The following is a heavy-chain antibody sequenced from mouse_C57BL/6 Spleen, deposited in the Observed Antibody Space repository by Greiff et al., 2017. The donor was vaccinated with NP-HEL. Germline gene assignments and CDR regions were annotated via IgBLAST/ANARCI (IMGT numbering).Heavy chain of an antibody. CDR3: ARELYYGNAMDY. CDR2: IYPGSGST. CDR1: GYTFTSYW. J-gene: IGHJ4*01. Sequence: QVQLQQSGAELVKPGASVKMSCKASGYTFTSYWITWVKQRPGQGLEWIGDIYPGSGSTNYNEKFKSKATLTVDTSSSTAYMQLSSLTSEDSAVYYCARELYYGNAMDYWGQGTSVTVSS. D-gene: IGHD1-1*01. V-gene: IGHV1-55*01.